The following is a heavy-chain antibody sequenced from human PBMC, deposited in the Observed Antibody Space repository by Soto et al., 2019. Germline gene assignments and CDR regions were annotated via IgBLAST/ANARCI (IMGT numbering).Heavy chain of an antibody. Sequence: SETLSLTCTVSGGSISSYYWSWIRQPPGKGLEWIGYIYYSGSTNYNPSLKSRVTISVDTSKNQFSLKLSSVTAADTAVYYCARVRGYSYGYGSFDYRGQGTLVTVSS. D-gene: IGHD5-18*01. CDR1: GGSISSYY. CDR3: ARVRGYSYGYGSFDY. CDR2: IYYSGST. J-gene: IGHJ4*02. V-gene: IGHV4-59*12.